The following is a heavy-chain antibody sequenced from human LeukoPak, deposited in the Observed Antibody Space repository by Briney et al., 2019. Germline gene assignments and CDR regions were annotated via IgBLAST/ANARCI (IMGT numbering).Heavy chain of an antibody. CDR1: GGSISSGSYY. V-gene: IGHV4-39*07. CDR3: ARDIAAAGRDDAFDI. D-gene: IGHD6-13*01. J-gene: IGHJ3*02. CDR2: IYYSGST. Sequence: SETLSLTCTVSGGSISSGSYYWSWIRQPPGKGLEWIRSIYYSGSTHYNPSLKSRVTISVDTSKNQFSLKLSSVTAADTAVYYCARDIAAAGRDDAFDIWGQGTMVTVSS.